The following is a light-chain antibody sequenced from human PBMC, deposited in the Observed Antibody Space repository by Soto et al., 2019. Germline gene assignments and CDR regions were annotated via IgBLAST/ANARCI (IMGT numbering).Light chain of an antibody. Sequence: EIVLTQSPGTLSLSPGERATLSCRASERVYNSLLALYQQKPGQAPRLLIYGASSRATDIPDRFSGSGSGTAFTLTISRLEPEDFAVFYCQQYASSPLTFGGGTKVEV. CDR2: GAS. CDR3: QQYASSPLT. J-gene: IGKJ4*01. CDR1: ERVYNSL. V-gene: IGKV3-20*01.